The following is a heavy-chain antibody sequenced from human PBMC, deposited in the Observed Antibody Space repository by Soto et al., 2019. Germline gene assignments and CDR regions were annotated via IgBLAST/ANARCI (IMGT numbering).Heavy chain of an antibody. CDR2: IYWDDDK. V-gene: IGHV2-5*02. Sequence: QITLKESGPTLVNPTQTLTLTCTFSGFSLSTSGVGVGWIRQPPGKALEWLALIYWDDDKRYSPSLKRRLTVTRDASKNQVVLTMTDMDPVDTATYYCARGLKSMVTRYWYCDLWGRGTLVTVSS. D-gene: IGHD4-17*01. CDR1: GFSLSTSGVG. CDR3: ARGLKSMVTRYWYCDL. J-gene: IGHJ2*01.